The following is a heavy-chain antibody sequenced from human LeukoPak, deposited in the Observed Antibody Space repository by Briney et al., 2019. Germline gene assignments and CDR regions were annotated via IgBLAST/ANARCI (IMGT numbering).Heavy chain of an antibody. CDR3: SRGVAYNHGTDY. CDR1: GGSISSGGYY. CDR2: IYYSGST. D-gene: IGHD1-1*01. V-gene: IGHV4-31*03. Sequence: SETLSLTCTVSGGSISSGGYYWSWIRQHPEKGLEWIGHIYYSGSTYYNPSLKSRVTISLDTSKNQFSLKLSSVTAADTAVYYCSRGVAYNHGTDYWGQGTLVTVSS. J-gene: IGHJ4*02.